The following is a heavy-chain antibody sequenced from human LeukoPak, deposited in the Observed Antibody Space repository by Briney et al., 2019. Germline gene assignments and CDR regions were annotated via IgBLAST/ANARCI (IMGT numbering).Heavy chain of an antibody. CDR1: GFIFSNYY. Sequence: GGSLRLSCAASGFIFSNYYMTWIRQAPGKGLEWVSYISNSGTTIDYADSVKGRFTISRDNAKNSLYLQMNSLRAEDTAVYYCARTTFYHDSGSPRLTYYFDYWGQGTLVTVSS. J-gene: IGHJ4*02. CDR3: ARTTFYHDSGSPRLTYYFDY. CDR2: ISNSGTTI. V-gene: IGHV3-11*04. D-gene: IGHD3-10*01.